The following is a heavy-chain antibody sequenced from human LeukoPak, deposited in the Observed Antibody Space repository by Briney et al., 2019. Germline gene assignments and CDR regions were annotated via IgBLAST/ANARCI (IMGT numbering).Heavy chain of an antibody. J-gene: IGHJ6*04. CDR3: AELGITMIGGV. CDR1: GFTFSSYE. V-gene: IGHV3-48*03. CDR2: ISSSGSTI. D-gene: IGHD3-10*02. Sequence: PGGSLRVSCAASGFTFSSYEMNWVPQAPGEGLGRVSYISSSGSTIYYADSVKGRFTISRDNAKNSLYLQMNSLRAEDTAVYYCAELGITMIGGVWGKGTTVTISS.